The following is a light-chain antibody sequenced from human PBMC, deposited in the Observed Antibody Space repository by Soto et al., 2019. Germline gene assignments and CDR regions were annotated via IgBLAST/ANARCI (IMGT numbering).Light chain of an antibody. J-gene: IGKJ4*01. CDR1: QTVRNNY. CDR2: DAS. CDR3: QQFSSYPLT. Sequence: EFVLTQSPGTLSLSPGEIATLCCRASQTVRNNYLAWYQQKPGQAPRLMIYDASSRATGIPDRFSGGWSGTDCTLTISRLEPEDVAVYYCQQFSSYPLTFGGGTKVEIK. V-gene: IGKV3-20*01.